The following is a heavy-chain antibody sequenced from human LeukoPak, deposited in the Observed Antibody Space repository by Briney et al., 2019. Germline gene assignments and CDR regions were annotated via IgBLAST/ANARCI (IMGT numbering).Heavy chain of an antibody. CDR3: AKAYCGSTVCYGGGKIDY. J-gene: IGHJ4*02. CDR2: IRHDEANK. Sequence: GGSLSNPCAASGFTFINYGLHWVRQAPGKGPEWVAFIRHDEANKYYADSVKGRFTISRDNSKNTLYLEMNSLRAEDTAVYYCAKAYCGSTVCYGGGKIDYWGQGTLVTVSS. CDR1: GFTFINYG. V-gene: IGHV3-30*02. D-gene: IGHD2-2*01.